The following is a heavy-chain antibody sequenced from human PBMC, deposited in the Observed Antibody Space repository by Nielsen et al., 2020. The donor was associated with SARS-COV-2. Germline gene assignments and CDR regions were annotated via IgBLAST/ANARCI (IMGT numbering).Heavy chain of an antibody. V-gene: IGHV3-23*01. CDR1: GFTFSSYS. Sequence: GESLKISCAASGFTFSSYSMNWVRQAPGKGLEWVSAMSVRGDSTYYADSVKGRFTISRDNSRNTLYLQMNSLRVEDAAVYYCAKDPNDSTGYYIFESWGQGTLVTVSS. J-gene: IGHJ4*02. CDR3: AKDPNDSTGYYIFES. CDR2: MSVRGDST. D-gene: IGHD3-22*01.